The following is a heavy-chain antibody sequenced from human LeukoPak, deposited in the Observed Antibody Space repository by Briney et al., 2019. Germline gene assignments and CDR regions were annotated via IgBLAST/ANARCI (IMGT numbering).Heavy chain of an antibody. Sequence: ASVKVSCKASGYTFTGYYMHWVRQAPGQGLEWMGWINPNSGGTNYAQKFQGRVTMTRDTSISTAYMELSSLRSEDTAVYYCARTNQMAESDYWGQGTLVTVSS. CDR1: GYTFTGYY. V-gene: IGHV1-2*02. D-gene: IGHD1-14*01. CDR3: ARTNQMAESDY. J-gene: IGHJ4*02. CDR2: INPNSGGT.